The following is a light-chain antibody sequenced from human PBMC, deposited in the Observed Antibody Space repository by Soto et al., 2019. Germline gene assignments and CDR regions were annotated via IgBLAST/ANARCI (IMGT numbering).Light chain of an antibody. CDR3: EQYSSSPRT. CDR1: QSVRNNY. Sequence: EIVLSQSPCTLSLSPGERATLSCRASQSVRNNYLAWYQQKPGQAPRLVIYGVSNRATGIPNRFSASGSETDFSLTIDSLEPDDFAVYYCEQYSSSPRTFGHGTKVDI. J-gene: IGKJ1*01. V-gene: IGKV3-20*01. CDR2: GVS.